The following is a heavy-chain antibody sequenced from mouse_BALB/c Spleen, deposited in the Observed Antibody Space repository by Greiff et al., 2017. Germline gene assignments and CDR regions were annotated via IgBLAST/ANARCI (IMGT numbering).Heavy chain of an antibody. J-gene: IGHJ3*01. Sequence: VQLQQPGAELVMPGASVKMSCKASGYTFTDYWMHWVKQRPGQGLEWIGAIDTSDSYTSYNQKFKGKATLTVDESSSTAYMQLSSLTSEDSAVYYWARRSSMITTGASPFVAYWGQGTLVTVSA. V-gene: IGHV1-69*01. CDR3: ARRSSMITTGASPFVAY. CDR1: GYTFTDYW. D-gene: IGHD2-4*01. CDR2: IDTSDSYT.